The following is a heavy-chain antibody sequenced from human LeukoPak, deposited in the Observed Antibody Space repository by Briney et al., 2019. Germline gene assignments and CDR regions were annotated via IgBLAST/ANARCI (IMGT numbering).Heavy chain of an antibody. D-gene: IGHD3-22*01. V-gene: IGHV3-23*01. Sequence: GGSLRPSCAASGFTFSSYAMSWVRQAPGKGLEWVSAISGSGGSTYYADSVKGRLTISRDNSKNTLNLQMNSLRAEDTAVYYCANSRRSGYWYFDLWGRGTLVTVSS. CDR3: ANSRRSGYWYFDL. J-gene: IGHJ2*01. CDR1: GFTFSSYA. CDR2: ISGSGGST.